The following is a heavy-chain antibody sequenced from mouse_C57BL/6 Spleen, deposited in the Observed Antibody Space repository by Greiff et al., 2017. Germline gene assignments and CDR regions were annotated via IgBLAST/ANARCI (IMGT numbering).Heavy chain of an antibody. Sequence: QVQLQQPGAELVKPGASVKLSCKASGYTFTSYWMHWVKQRPGQGLEWIGMIHPNSGSTNYNEKFKSKATLTVDKSSSTAYMQLSSLTSEDSAVYYCARGCYYGIYAMDYWGQGTSVTVSS. CDR1: GYTFTSYW. J-gene: IGHJ4*01. CDR2: IHPNSGST. D-gene: IGHD1-1*01. V-gene: IGHV1-64*01. CDR3: ARGCYYGIYAMDY.